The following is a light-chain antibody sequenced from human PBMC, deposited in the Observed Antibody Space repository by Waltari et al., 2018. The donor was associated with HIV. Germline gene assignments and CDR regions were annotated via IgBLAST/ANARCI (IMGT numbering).Light chain of an antibody. CDR1: DIDIGIYDY. CDR3: SSYVTGGSLL. CDR2: NTS. J-gene: IGLJ3*02. V-gene: IGLV2-14*01. Sequence: QSALTQPASVSGSPGQSVPISCIGSDIDIGIYDYISWYHHPPDRAPRLVVFNTSSRPSGSPFRFAGSKSGNTASLTISGLQADDEGVYYCSSYVTGGSLLFGGGTQVTV.